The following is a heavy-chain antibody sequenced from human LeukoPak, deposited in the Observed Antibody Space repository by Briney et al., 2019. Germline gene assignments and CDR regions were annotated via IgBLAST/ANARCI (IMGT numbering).Heavy chain of an antibody. CDR1: GGSLSSYY. J-gene: IGHJ6*02. V-gene: IGHV4-59*08. CDR2: IYYTGTT. Sequence: SETLSLTCTVSGGSLSSYYWGWIRQPPPKGLEWIGYIYYTGTTNYNPSLKNRVTISADTSKNQFSLKLNSVTAADTAVYYCASILDGMDVWGQGTTVSVSS. CDR3: ASILDGMDV.